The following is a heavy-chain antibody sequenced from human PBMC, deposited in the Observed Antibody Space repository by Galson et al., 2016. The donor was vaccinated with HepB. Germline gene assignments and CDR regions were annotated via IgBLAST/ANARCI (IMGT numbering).Heavy chain of an antibody. Sequence: LRLSCAASGFTFSHHGIHWVRQAPGKGLDWVAVISFDGSNKDYADSVKGRFIVSRDNSNDTVFLQMNSLTPEDTAIYYCAKERMVRGIIIPSPLDFWGQGTLVAVSS. CDR2: ISFDGSNK. V-gene: IGHV3-30*18. J-gene: IGHJ4*02. CDR1: GFTFSHHG. CDR3: AKERMVRGIIIPSPLDF. D-gene: IGHD3-10*01.